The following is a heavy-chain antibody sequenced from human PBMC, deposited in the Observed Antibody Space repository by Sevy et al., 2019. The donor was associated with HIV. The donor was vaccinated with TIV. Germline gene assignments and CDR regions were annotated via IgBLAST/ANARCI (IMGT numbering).Heavy chain of an antibody. CDR1: GFTFSNYA. V-gene: IGHV3-33*01. Sequence: GGSLRLSCAATGFTFSNYAMHWVRQAPGKGMEWVAIIWSDGACQYHGDSVKGRFTISRDNSKNTLYLQMNNVRVEDTAVYYCARGGYYYDNAAYYALDSWGQGTLVTVSS. CDR2: IWSDGACQ. CDR3: ARGGYYYDNAAYYALDS. J-gene: IGHJ4*02. D-gene: IGHD3-22*01.